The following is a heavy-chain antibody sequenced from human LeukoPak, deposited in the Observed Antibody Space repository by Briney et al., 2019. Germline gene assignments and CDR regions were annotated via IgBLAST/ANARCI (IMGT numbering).Heavy chain of an antibody. CDR1: GFTFRNFG. CDR2: ISSSGRYI. V-gene: IGHV3-21*01. J-gene: IGHJ5*02. D-gene: IGHD2-15*01. Sequence: GGSLRLSCAASGFTFRNFGMNWVRQAPGKGLEWVSSISSSGRYIYYADSVKGRFTISRDNAKNSLYLEMNSLRAEDTAVYYCAREIVVVVAAPGRWFDPWGQGTLITASS. CDR3: AREIVVVVAAPGRWFDP.